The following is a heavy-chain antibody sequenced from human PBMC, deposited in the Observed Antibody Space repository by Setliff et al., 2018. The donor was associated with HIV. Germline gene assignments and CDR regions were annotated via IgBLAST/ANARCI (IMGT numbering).Heavy chain of an antibody. J-gene: IGHJ4*02. CDR2: IGSKANSYAT. CDR3: TTIQKLTTPVDY. V-gene: IGHV3-73*01. D-gene: IGHD4-17*01. CDR1: GFTFSGST. Sequence: PGGSLRLSCAASGFTFSGSTIHWVRQASGKGLEWVGRIGSKANSYATAYAASVKGRFTTSREDSKNTAYLQMNSLKTEDTAVYYCTTIQKLTTPVDYWGQGTLVTVSS.